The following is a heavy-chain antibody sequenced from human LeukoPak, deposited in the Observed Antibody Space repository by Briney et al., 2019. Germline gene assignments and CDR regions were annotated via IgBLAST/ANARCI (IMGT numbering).Heavy chain of an antibody. J-gene: IGHJ4*02. V-gene: IGHV4-59*08. Sequence: SETLSLTCTVSGGSISSYYWSWIRQPPGEGLEWIGYIYYSGSTNYNPSLKSRVTISVDTSKNQFSLKLSSVTAADTAVYYCARRALDYGDYHLDYWGQGTLVTVSS. CDR3: ARRALDYGDYHLDY. CDR1: GGSISSYY. D-gene: IGHD4-17*01. CDR2: IYYSGST.